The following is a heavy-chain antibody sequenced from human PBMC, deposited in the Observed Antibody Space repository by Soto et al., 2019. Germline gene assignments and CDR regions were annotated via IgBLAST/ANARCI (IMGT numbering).Heavy chain of an antibody. J-gene: IGHJ4*02. CDR1: GFTFSSYW. D-gene: IGHD6-19*01. CDR2: SSSDGSST. CDR3: ARGKGSGPPDY. Sequence: EVQLVESGGGLVQPGGSLRLSCAASGFTFSSYWMHWVRQAPGKGLVWVSRSSSDGSSTSYADSVKGRFTISRDNDKNTLDVQMNSLSAEDTAVYYCARGKGSGPPDYWGQGTLVIVS. V-gene: IGHV3-74*01.